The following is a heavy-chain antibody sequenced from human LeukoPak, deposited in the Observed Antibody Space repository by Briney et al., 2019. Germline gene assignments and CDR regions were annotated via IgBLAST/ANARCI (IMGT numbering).Heavy chain of an antibody. V-gene: IGHV1-2*02. J-gene: IGHJ3*02. D-gene: IGHD3-22*01. CDR2: INPNSGGT. CDR3: ARTESMIVVVITTVGAFDI. CDR1: GYTFTSYD. Sequence: ASVKVSCKASGYTFTSYDINWVRQAPGQGLEWMGWINPNSGGTNYAQKFQGRVTMTRDTSISTAYMELSRLRPDDTAVYYCARTESMIVVVITTVGAFDIWGQGTMVTVSS.